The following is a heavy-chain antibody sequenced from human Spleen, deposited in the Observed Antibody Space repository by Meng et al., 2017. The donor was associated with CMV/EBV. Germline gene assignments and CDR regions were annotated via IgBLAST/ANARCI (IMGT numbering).Heavy chain of an antibody. V-gene: IGHV1-2*02. Sequence: ASVKVSCKASGYTFTAYYIHWVRQAPGQGLEWMGWINPKSGGTNYAQKFQGGVTMTRDTSISTAYMELSRLRSDDTAVYYCARGAVVTLWDYYYYGMDVWGQGTTVTVSS. D-gene: IGHD4-23*01. CDR1: GYTFTAYY. J-gene: IGHJ6*02. CDR2: INPKSGGT. CDR3: ARGAVVTLWDYYYYGMDV.